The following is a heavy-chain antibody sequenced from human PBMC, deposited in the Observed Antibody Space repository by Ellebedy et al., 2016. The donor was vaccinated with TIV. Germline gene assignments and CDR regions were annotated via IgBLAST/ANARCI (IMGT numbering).Heavy chain of an antibody. CDR1: GFTFTSYG. CDR3: ARDAENIAVTDYFDY. CDR2: IWYDGSNK. Sequence: GESLKISCAASGFTFTSYGMHWVRQAPGKGLEWVAVIWYDGSNKYYAESVKGRFTISRDNAKNSLYLQMNSMRADDTAVYYCARDAENIAVTDYFDYWGQGTLVTVSS. D-gene: IGHD6-19*01. J-gene: IGHJ4*02. V-gene: IGHV3-33*01.